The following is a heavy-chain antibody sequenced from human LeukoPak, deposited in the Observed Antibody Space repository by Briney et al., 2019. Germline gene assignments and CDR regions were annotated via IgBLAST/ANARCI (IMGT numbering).Heavy chain of an antibody. V-gene: IGHV3-13*04. J-gene: IGHJ4*02. CDR1: GFTFSYND. D-gene: IGHD1-26*01. Sequence: GGSLRLSCAASGFTFSYNDMHWVRQPTGRGLEWVSGIDTAGATYYPGSVKGRFTISRENAKNSLYLQMNNLRAGDTAVYYCARGWGQGLKATFSYWGQGTLVTVSS. CDR3: ARGWGQGLKATFSY. CDR2: IDTAGAT.